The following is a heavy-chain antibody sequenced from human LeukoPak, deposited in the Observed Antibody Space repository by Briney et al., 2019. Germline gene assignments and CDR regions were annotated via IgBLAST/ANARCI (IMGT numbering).Heavy chain of an antibody. J-gene: IGHJ4*02. CDR1: GYTFTSYY. D-gene: IGHD3-3*01. V-gene: IGHV1-46*01. CDR2: INPSGGNT. CDR3: ARGRPYYDFWSGHDY. Sequence: ASVKVSCKASGYTFTSYYMHWVRQAPGQGLERMGIINPSGGNTSYAQKFQGRVTMTRDTSTSTVYMELSSLRSEDTAVYYCARGRPYYDFWSGHDYWGQGTLVTVSS.